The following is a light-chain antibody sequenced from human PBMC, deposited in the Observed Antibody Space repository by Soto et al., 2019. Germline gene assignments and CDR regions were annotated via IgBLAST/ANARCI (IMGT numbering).Light chain of an antibody. CDR3: QQYDIYSRT. CDR2: DAS. J-gene: IGKJ1*01. CDR1: QSISNW. Sequence: DIQMTRSPSTLSASVGDRVTITCRASQSISNWLAWYQQKPGKAPKLLIYDASTLQSGVPSRFNGSGSGTEFTLTISSLQPDDFATYYCQQYDIYSRTFGQGTKV. V-gene: IGKV1-5*01.